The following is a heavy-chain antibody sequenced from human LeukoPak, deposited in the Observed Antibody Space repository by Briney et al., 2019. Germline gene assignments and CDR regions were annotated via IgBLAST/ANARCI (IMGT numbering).Heavy chain of an antibody. J-gene: IGHJ4*02. V-gene: IGHV7-4-1*02. CDR3: ARQTKGGYSYGHDFDY. Sequence: ASVEVSCNALGHTFTSYAMNWGGQAPGEGLGWWGWFNTYTGNPTSAQGFTGRFVFSLDTSVSTAYLQISSLKAEDTAVYYCARQTKGGYSYGHDFDYWGQGTLVTVSS. CDR1: GHTFTSYA. CDR2: FNTYTGNP. D-gene: IGHD5-18*01.